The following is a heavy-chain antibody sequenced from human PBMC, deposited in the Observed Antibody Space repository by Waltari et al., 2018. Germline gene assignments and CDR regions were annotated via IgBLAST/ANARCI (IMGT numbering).Heavy chain of an antibody. CDR3: ARRGIWFGEPPIDY. J-gene: IGHJ4*02. D-gene: IGHD3-10*01. Sequence: QVQLQQWGAGLLKPSETLSLTCAVYGGSFSGYYWSWIRQPPGKGLEWIGEINHSGSTNYNPSLKSRVTISVDTSKNQFSRKLSSVTAADTAVYYCARRGIWFGEPPIDYWGQGTLVTVSS. CDR2: INHSGST. V-gene: IGHV4-34*01. CDR1: GGSFSGYY.